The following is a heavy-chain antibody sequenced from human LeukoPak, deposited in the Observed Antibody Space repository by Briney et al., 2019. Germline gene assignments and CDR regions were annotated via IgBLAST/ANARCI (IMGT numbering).Heavy chain of an antibody. D-gene: IGHD4-23*01. Sequence: SETLSLTCTVSGGSISSYYWSWIRQPPGKGLEWIGYIYYSGSTNYNPSLKSRVTISVDTSKNQFSLKLSSVTAADTAVYYCARIEDYGGNSVNYWGQGTLITVSS. V-gene: IGHV4-59*01. CDR1: GGSISSYY. CDR2: IYYSGST. J-gene: IGHJ4*02. CDR3: ARIEDYGGNSVNY.